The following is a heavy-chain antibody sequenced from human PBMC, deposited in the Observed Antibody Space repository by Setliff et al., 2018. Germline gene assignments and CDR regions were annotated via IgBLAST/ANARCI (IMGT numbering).Heavy chain of an antibody. V-gene: IGHV4-61*02. Sequence: PSETLSLTCALSGGSISSGSYHWSWIRQPAGQGLEWVGRLHTSGSTNYNPSLKGRVTISVDTSRNQFSLMLTSVTAADTAVYYCARDQWVRSPPLSFSHGMDVWGQGTTVTVSS. D-gene: IGHD5-12*01. CDR2: LHTSGST. J-gene: IGHJ6*02. CDR3: ARDQWVRSPPLSFSHGMDV. CDR1: GGSISSGSYH.